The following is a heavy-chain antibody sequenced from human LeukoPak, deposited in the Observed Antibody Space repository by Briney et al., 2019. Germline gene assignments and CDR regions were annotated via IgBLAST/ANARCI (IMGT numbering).Heavy chain of an antibody. CDR2: ISSNGGST. Sequence: GGSLRLSCAASGFTFSSYAMHWVRQAPGKGLEYVSAISSNGGSTYYANSVKGRFTISRDNSKNTLYLQMGSLRAEDMAVYYCARGVRSIVGAIPPYYWGQGTLVTVTS. J-gene: IGHJ4*02. CDR3: ARGVRSIVGAIPPYY. D-gene: IGHD1-26*01. V-gene: IGHV3-64*01. CDR1: GFTFSSYA.